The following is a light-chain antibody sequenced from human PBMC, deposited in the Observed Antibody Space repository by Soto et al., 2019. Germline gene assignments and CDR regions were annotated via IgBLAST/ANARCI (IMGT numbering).Light chain of an antibody. J-gene: IGKJ2*01. Sequence: DIVMTQTPLSLSVAPGQSASISCKSSQSILHSNGKNYLYWYLQKPGQPPHLLINEVSNRFSGVPDRFSGSGSGTLITLKLSRVEAEDVGLYYCLQTLHLPYPFGQGTKLEIK. CDR2: EVS. V-gene: IGKV2D-29*01. CDR1: QSILHSNGKNY. CDR3: LQTLHLPYP.